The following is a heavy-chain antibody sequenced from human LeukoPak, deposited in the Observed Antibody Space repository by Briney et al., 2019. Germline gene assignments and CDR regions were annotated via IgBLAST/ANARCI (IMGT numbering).Heavy chain of an antibody. CDR1: GYSISSGYY. Sequence: ETLSLTCTVSGYSISSGYYWGWIRQPPGKGLEWVSGITNSGENTYYADSAKGRFTISRDNSKNTLFLEMNSLRVEDTAVYYCAKEYDILTGYYAFDMWGQGTMVTVSS. J-gene: IGHJ3*02. D-gene: IGHD3-9*01. V-gene: IGHV3-23*01. CDR2: ITNSGENT. CDR3: AKEYDILTGYYAFDM.